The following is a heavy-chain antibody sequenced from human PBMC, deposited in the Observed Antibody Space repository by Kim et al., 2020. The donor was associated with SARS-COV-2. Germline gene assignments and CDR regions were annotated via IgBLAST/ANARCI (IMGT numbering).Heavy chain of an antibody. CDR1: GGSISSSSYY. CDR2: IYYSGST. Sequence: SETLSLTGTVSGGSISSSSYYWGWIRQPPGKGLEWIGSIYYSGSTYYNPSLKSRVTISVDTSKNQFSLKLSSVTAADTAVYYCARHAKPQWLVRDWDYWGQGTLVTVSS. V-gene: IGHV4-39*01. J-gene: IGHJ4*02. CDR3: ARHAKPQWLVRDWDY. D-gene: IGHD6-19*01.